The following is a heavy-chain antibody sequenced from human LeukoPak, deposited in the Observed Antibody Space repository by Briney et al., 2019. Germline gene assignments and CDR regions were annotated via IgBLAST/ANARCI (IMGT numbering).Heavy chain of an antibody. CDR3: ARVFSSGWYNWFDP. Sequence: SETLSLTCAGYGGSFSGYYWNWIRQPPGKGLEWIGEVNHSGSTNYNPSLKSRVTISVDTSKNQFSLKLSSVTAADTAVYYCARVFSSGWYNWFDPWGQGTLVTVSS. CDR1: GGSFSGYY. V-gene: IGHV4-34*01. CDR2: VNHSGST. J-gene: IGHJ5*02. D-gene: IGHD6-19*01.